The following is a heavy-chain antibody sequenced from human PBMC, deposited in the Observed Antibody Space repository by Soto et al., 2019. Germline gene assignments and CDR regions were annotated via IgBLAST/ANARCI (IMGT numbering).Heavy chain of an antibody. CDR1: GFIFSSYD. J-gene: IGHJ4*02. CDR2: ISYDGSNK. D-gene: IGHD1-26*01. V-gene: IGHV3-30*18. Sequence: QVQLVESGGGVVQPGRSLRLSCAASGFIFSSYDMHWVRQAPGKGLEWVAVISYDGSNKYYADSVKGRFTISRDNSKNTLYLQMNSLRAEDTAVYYCAKDQGSGSVIDYWGQGTLDTVSS. CDR3: AKDQGSGSVIDY.